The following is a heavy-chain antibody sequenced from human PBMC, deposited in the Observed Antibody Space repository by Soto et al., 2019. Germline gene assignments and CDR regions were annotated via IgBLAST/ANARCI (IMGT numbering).Heavy chain of an antibody. D-gene: IGHD3-9*01. CDR1: GYTFTSYA. J-gene: IGHJ4*02. Sequence: ASVKVSCKASGYTFTSYAMHWVRQAPGQRLEWMGWINAGNGNTKYSQKFQGRVTITRDTSASTAYMELSSLRSEDTAVYYCARGTYYDILTWKDGPPPRILGFEFDYWGQGTLVTVSS. CDR2: INAGNGNT. V-gene: IGHV1-3*01. CDR3: ARGTYYDILTWKDGPPPRILGFEFDY.